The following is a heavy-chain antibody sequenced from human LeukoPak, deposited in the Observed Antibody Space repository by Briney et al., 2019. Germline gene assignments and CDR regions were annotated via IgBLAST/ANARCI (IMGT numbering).Heavy chain of an antibody. CDR1: GYTFTSYY. V-gene: IGHV1-46*01. J-gene: IGHJ4*02. CDR2: INPSGGST. D-gene: IGHD6-6*01. CDR3: ARDGPRIAALGEDFDY. Sequence: ASVKVSCKASGYTFTSYYMHWVRQAPGQGLEWMGIINPSGGSTSYAQKFQGRVTMTRDTSTSTVYMELSSLRSEDTDVYYCARDGPRIAALGEDFDYWGQGTLVTVSS.